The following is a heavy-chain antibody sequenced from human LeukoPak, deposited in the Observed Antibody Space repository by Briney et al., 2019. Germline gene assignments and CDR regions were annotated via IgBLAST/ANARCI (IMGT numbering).Heavy chain of an antibody. Sequence: NTSETLSLTCTVSGGSISSNSYYWGWIRQPPGKGLEWIGSIYDSGSTYYNPSLKSRVTISVDTSKNQFSLKLSSVTAADTAVYYCARDKVDIVATVDYYYGMDVWGQGTTVTVSS. CDR1: GGSISSNSYY. D-gene: IGHD5-12*01. CDR3: ARDKVDIVATVDYYYGMDV. V-gene: IGHV4-39*07. CDR2: IYDSGST. J-gene: IGHJ6*02.